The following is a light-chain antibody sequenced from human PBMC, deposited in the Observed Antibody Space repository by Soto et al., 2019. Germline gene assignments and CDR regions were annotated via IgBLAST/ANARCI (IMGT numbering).Light chain of an antibody. CDR1: NLGDKY. CDR3: QAWDTSTVV. CDR2: QDR. Sequence: SYELTQSPSVSVSPGQTASITCSGDNLGDKYASWYQQKPGQSPVLVIYQDRKRPPGIPERFSGSSSGNAATLTIRGTQAMDEADYYCQAWDTSTVVFGGGTKLTVL. J-gene: IGLJ2*01. V-gene: IGLV3-1*01.